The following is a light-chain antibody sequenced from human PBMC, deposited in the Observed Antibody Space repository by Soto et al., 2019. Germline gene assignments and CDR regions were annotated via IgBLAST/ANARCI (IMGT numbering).Light chain of an antibody. V-gene: IGKV3-20*01. CDR3: HQYVSSPLT. CDR2: GAS. J-gene: IGKJ4*01. Sequence: EIVLTQSPGTLSLSPGERATLSCRASQSVSSSYLAWYQQKPGQAPRLLIYGASSRATGIPDRFSGSVSGTDFTLTISRLEPEDFAVYSCHQYVSSPLTFGGGTKVEIK. CDR1: QSVSSSY.